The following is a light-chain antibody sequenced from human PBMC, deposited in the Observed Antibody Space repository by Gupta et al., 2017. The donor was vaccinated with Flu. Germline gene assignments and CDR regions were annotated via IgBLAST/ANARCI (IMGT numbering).Light chain of an antibody. CDR1: QSISRG. Sequence: VGDRVNITCRASQSISRGLAWYQQKPGKAPKLLIYKASSLESGVPSRFSGSGAGTEFTLTISSLQPDDFATYYCQQYNNYWTFGQGTKVEIK. V-gene: IGKV1-5*03. CDR2: KAS. J-gene: IGKJ1*01. CDR3: QQYNNYWT.